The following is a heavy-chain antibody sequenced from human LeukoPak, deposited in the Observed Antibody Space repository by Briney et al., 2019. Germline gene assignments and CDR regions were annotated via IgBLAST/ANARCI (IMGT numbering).Heavy chain of an antibody. CDR2: ISVSGVDT. CDR3: AKDRSLGY. J-gene: IGHJ4*02. V-gene: IGHV3-23*01. CDR1: GFTFSTYA. Sequence: GGSLRLSCAASGFTFSTYAMNWVRQAPGQGLEWVSGISVSGVDTDYADSVRGRFTISRDNSKNTLYLQINSLRAEDTAVHYCAKDRSLGYWGQGTLVTVSS.